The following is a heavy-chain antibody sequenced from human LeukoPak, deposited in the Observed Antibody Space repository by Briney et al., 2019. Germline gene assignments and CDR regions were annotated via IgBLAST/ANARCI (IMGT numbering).Heavy chain of an antibody. V-gene: IGHV4-4*07. J-gene: IGHJ4*02. D-gene: IGHD2-2*01. Sequence: SETLSLTCTVSGGSISSYYWSWIRQPAGKGLEWIGRIYTSGSTNYNPSLKSQVTMSVDTSKNQFSLKLSSVTAADTAVYHCARARGYCSSTSCSWDLDYWGQGTLVTVSS. CDR1: GGSISSYY. CDR3: ARARGYCSSTSCSWDLDY. CDR2: IYTSGST.